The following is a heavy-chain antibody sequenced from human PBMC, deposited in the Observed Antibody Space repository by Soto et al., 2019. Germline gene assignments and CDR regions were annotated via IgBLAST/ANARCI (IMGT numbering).Heavy chain of an antibody. CDR3: ARGTQRRGFNDGMDV. J-gene: IGHJ6*02. CDR2: IYHSGST. V-gene: IGHV4-4*02. Sequence: QVQLQESGPGLVKPSGTLSLTCAVSGGSISSSNWWSWVRQPPGKGLEWIGEIYHSGSTNYNPSLKRRATISVDKSKSQFSLKLSSVTAADTAVYYCARGTQRRGFNDGMDVWGQGTTVTVSS. CDR1: GGSISSSNW. D-gene: IGHD3-10*01.